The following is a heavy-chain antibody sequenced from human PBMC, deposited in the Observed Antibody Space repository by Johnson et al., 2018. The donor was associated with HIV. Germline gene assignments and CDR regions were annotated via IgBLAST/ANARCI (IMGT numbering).Heavy chain of an antibody. CDR3: ARDGKYSSIGPDAFDV. CDR1: GFTFSSYD. Sequence: VQLVESGGGLVQPGGSLRLSCAASGFTFSSYDMHWVRQATGKGLEWVSAIGTAGDTYYAESVKGRFTISRDHSENTLYLQMNSLRPEDTAVYFCARDGKYSSIGPDAFDVWGQGTMVAVSS. V-gene: IGHV3-13*01. D-gene: IGHD6-13*01. J-gene: IGHJ3*01. CDR2: IGTAGDT.